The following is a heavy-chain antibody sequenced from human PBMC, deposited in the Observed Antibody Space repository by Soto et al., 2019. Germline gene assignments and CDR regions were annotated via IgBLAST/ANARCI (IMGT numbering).Heavy chain of an antibody. V-gene: IGHV4-34*01. CDR1: GGSFSGYY. D-gene: IGHD2-15*01. CDR3: ASPAADGSGGNESGFDP. Sequence: PSETLSLTCAVYGGSFSGYYWSWIRQPPGKGLEWIGEINHSGSTNYNPSLKSRVTISVDTSKNQFSLKLSSVTAADTAVYYCASPAADGSGGNESGFDPWGQGTLVTVSS. CDR2: INHSGST. J-gene: IGHJ5*02.